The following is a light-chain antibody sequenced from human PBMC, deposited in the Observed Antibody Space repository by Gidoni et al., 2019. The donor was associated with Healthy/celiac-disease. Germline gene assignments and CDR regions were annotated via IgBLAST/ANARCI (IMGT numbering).Light chain of an antibody. Sequence: EIVMTQSPATLSVSPGERATLSCRASQSVSSNLAWYQQKPGQAPRLLIYGASTRATGIPARFSGSGSWTEFTLTISSLQSEDFAVYYCQQYNNWPETFXHXTKVEIK. J-gene: IGKJ1*01. CDR1: QSVSSN. CDR2: GAS. CDR3: QQYNNWPET. V-gene: IGKV3-15*01.